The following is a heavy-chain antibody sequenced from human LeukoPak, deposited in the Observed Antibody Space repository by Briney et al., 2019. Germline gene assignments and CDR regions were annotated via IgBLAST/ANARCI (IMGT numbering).Heavy chain of an antibody. CDR2: LSRNGKIM. CDR1: GFSLRNFP. D-gene: IGHD3-10*01. J-gene: IGHJ4*02. CDR3: ARSKAGGY. V-gene: IGHV3-21*01. Sequence: GGSLRLSCSASGFSLRNFPMSWVRQAPGKGLEWVSSLSRNGKIMHYADSVRGRFTISRDNAKNSLYLHMNSLRAEDTAVYYCARSKAGGYWGQGTLVIVS.